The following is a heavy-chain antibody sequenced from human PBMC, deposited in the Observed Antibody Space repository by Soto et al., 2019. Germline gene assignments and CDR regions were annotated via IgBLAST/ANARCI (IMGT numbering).Heavy chain of an antibody. J-gene: IGHJ3*01. Sequence: PSETLSLTCTVSGGSISSGDYYWSWIRQSPGKGLEWIGYIYYSGSTYYNPSLKSRVTISVETSKNQFSLKLSSVTAADTAVYYCAKERRLWFGELDFWGQGTMVTVSS. CDR1: GGSISSGDYY. CDR3: AKERRLWFGELDF. D-gene: IGHD3-10*01. CDR2: IYYSGST. V-gene: IGHV4-30-4*01.